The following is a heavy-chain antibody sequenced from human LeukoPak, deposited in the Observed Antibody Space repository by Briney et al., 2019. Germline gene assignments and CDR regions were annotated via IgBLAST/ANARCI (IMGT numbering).Heavy chain of an antibody. CDR3: ARVQVGATGFDY. CDR1: GFTFSSYG. Sequence: GGSLRLSCAASGFTFSSYGMHWVRQVPGKGLVWVSRINTDGNTINYADSVKGRSTISRDNAKNTLYLQMNSLRAEDTAVYYCARVQVGATGFDYWGQGTLVTVSS. D-gene: IGHD1-26*01. V-gene: IGHV3-74*01. J-gene: IGHJ4*02. CDR2: INTDGNTI.